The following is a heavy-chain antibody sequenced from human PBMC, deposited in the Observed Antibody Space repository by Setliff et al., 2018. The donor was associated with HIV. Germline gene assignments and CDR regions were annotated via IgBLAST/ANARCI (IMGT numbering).Heavy chain of an antibody. CDR2: IYHSGST. V-gene: IGHV4-38-2*01. D-gene: IGHD3-3*01. CDR3: ARTRSDFWSGYSPYYYYYMDV. CDR1: GYSISSGYY. J-gene: IGHJ6*03. Sequence: SETLSLTCAVSGYSISSGYYWGWIRQPPGKGLEWIGSIYHSGSTNYNPSLKSRVTISVDTSKNQFSLKLSSVTAADTAVYYCARTRSDFWSGYSPYYYYYMDVWGKGTTVTVSS.